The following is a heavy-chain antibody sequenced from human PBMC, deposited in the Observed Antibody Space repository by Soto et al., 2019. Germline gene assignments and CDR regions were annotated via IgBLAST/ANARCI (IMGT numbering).Heavy chain of an antibody. CDR2: IYYSGNT. Sequence: QVRLQEWGPGLVKPSQTLSLKCSVSGGSITTGGRYWSWIRQLPGKGLDGNGDIYYSGNTYYSASIKSRVTISVEAAKNQFSLKLSSVTAADTAVYYCAQALVFTGGDGFDIWGQGRLVTVSS. D-gene: IGHD1-1*01. CDR3: AQALVFTGGDGFDI. J-gene: IGHJ3*02. CDR1: GGSITTGGRY. V-gene: IGHV4-31*02.